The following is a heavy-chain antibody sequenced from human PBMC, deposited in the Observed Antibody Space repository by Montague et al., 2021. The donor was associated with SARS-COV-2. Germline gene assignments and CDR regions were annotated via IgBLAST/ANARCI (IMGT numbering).Heavy chain of an antibody. Sequence: PALVKPTQTLTLTRTFSGFSLSTSGVGVGWFRKPPGKALEWLALXYWGDDKHYSPSLKSRLTITKDTSNNQVVLTMTNMDPVDTATYSCAHRAGKWFGESRKYYFDYWGQGTLVTVSS. CDR2: XYWGDDK. V-gene: IGHV2-5*02. J-gene: IGHJ4*02. CDR3: AHRAGKWFGESRKYYFDY. D-gene: IGHD3-10*01. CDR1: GFSLSTSGVG.